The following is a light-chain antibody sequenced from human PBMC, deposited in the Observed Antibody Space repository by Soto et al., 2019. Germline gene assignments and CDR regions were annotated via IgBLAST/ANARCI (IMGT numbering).Light chain of an antibody. CDR2: LSSDGRH. CDR1: SGHSSYT. Sequence: QPVLTQSPSASASLGASVKLTCTLSSGHSSYTIAWHQQQPEKGPRYLMKLSSDGRHSKGDGIPDRFSGSSSGAERYLTISSLQSDDEADYYCQTWDTGIRVFGGGTKLTVL. V-gene: IGLV4-69*01. J-gene: IGLJ2*01. CDR3: QTWDTGIRV.